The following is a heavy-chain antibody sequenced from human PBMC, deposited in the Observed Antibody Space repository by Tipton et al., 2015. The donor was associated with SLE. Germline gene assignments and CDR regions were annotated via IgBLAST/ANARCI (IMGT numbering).Heavy chain of an antibody. CDR1: GFNVSRNY. Sequence: SLRLSCAASGFNVSRNYMSWVRQAPGKGLEWVSAISGSGGSTYYADSVKGRFTISRDNSKNTLYLHMNSLRAEDTAVYYCVSGYDPDAHYFDYWGQGTLVTVSS. CDR3: VSGYDPDAHYFDY. CDR2: ISGSGGST. D-gene: IGHD5-12*01. J-gene: IGHJ4*02. V-gene: IGHV3-23*01.